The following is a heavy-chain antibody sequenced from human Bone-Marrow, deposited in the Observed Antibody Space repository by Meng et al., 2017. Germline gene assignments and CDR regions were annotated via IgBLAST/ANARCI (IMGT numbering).Heavy chain of an antibody. V-gene: IGHV4-39*01. CDR3: CVGELLPTWFDP. J-gene: IGHJ5*02. D-gene: IGHD1-26*01. CDR1: GGSISSSSYY. Sequence: QVQLQESGPGLVKPSETLSLTCTVSGGSISSSSYYWGWIRQPPGKGLEWIGSFYYSGSTFSNPSLKNRVTISVDTSKNQFSLKLSSVTAADTAVYYCCVGELLPTWFDPWGQGTLVTVSS. CDR2: FYYSGST.